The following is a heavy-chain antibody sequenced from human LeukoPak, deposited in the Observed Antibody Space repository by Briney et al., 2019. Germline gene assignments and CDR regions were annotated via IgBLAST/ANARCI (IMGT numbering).Heavy chain of an antibody. CDR3: ARHSSLQYFDWLFP. CDR1: SGSISSGTHY. V-gene: IGHV4-30-4*08. D-gene: IGHD3-9*01. J-gene: IGHJ5*02. Sequence: SETLSLTCNVSSGSISSGTHYWSWVRQRPGKGLEWIGHIFHSGSTYYNPSLQSQSIISIDTSKKQFSLNLSSVTAADTAIYYCARHSSLQYFDWLFPWGQGTLVTVSS. CDR2: IFHSGST.